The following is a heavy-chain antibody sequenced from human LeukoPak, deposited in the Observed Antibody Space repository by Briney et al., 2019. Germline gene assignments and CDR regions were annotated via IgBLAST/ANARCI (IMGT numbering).Heavy chain of an antibody. V-gene: IGHV3-9*01. CDR1: GFSFDDYA. Sequence: GGSLRLSCAASGFSFDDYAMHWVRQAPGKGLEWVSGISWNSGSIGYADSVKGRFTISRDNAKNSLYLQMNSLRAEDTAVYYCARDHYYSNYDWGQGTLVTVSS. D-gene: IGHD4-11*01. CDR3: ARDHYYSNYD. J-gene: IGHJ4*02. CDR2: ISWNSGSI.